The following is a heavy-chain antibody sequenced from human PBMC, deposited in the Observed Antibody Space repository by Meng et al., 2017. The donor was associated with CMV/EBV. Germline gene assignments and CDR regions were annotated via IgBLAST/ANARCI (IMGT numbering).Heavy chain of an antibody. CDR3: AKDSLRAAGISYYFDY. V-gene: IGHV3-23*01. CDR1: GFTFSSYA. CDR2: ISGSGGST. J-gene: IGHJ4*02. Sequence: GESLKISCAASGFTFSSYAMSWVRQAPGKGLEWVSAISGSGGSTYYADSVKGRCTISRDNSKNTLYLQMNSLRAEDTAVYYCAKDSLRAAGISYYFDYWGQGTLVTVSS. D-gene: IGHD6-13*01.